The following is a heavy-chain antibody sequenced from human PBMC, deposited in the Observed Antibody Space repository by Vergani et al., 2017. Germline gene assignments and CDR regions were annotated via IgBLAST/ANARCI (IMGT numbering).Heavy chain of an antibody. D-gene: IGHD1-26*01. CDR1: GGSISSDNYY. CDR2: IYYSGFT. Sequence: QEQLQESGPAQVKPSQTLSLTCTVSGGSISSDNYYWSWIRQPPRKVLEWIGYIYYSGFTYYNPSLKSRVSISVDTSKNQFSLKLSSVTAADTTVYYCARYSGDDTEYFQHWGQGTLVTVSS. CDR3: ARYSGDDTEYFQH. J-gene: IGHJ1*01. V-gene: IGHV4-30-4*01.